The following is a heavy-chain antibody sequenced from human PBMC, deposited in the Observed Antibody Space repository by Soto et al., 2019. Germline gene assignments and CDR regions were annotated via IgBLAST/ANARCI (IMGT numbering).Heavy chain of an antibody. CDR3: ARDGLLTGTTGWYFDL. V-gene: IGHV4-31*03. CDR1: CGSISSGGYY. Sequence: QVQLQESGPGLVKPSQTLSLTCTVYCGSISSGGYYWIWIRQHPGKCLEWIGYIYYSGSTIYNPSLKRRITISIDTSKNQFSLKLSSVTAADTAVYYCARDGLLTGTTGWYFDLCGRGTLVTVSA. J-gene: IGHJ2*01. CDR2: IYYSGST. D-gene: IGHD1-7*01.